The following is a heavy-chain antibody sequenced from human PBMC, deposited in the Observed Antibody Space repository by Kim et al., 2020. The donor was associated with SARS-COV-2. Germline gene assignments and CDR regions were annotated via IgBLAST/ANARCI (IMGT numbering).Heavy chain of an antibody. V-gene: IGHV2-5*01. D-gene: IGHD1-1*01. J-gene: IGHJ5*02. Sequence: YSPSLKSRLTITKDTSKNQVVLTMTNVDPVDTATYYCALRRVRGRHWFDPWGQGTLVTVSS. CDR3: ALRRVRGRHWFDP.